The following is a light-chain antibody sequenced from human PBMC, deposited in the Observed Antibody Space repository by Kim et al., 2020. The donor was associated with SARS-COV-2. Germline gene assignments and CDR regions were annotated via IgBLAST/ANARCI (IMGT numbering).Light chain of an antibody. CDR1: SLRSYY. J-gene: IGLJ2*01. CDR2: GKN. Sequence: AVGQTVRITCQGDSLRSYYASWYQQKPGQAPLLVIYGKNNRPSGIPDRFSGSSSGNTASSTITGAQAEDEADYYCNSRDSSDNHVVFGGGTQLTVL. V-gene: IGLV3-19*01. CDR3: NSRDSSDNHVV.